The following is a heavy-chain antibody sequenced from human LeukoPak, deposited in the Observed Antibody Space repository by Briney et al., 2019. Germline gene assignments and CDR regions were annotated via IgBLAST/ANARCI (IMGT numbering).Heavy chain of an antibody. D-gene: IGHD5-24*01. CDR2: ISGSGGST. Sequence: GGSLRLSCAASGFTFSSYAMSWVRQAPGKGLEWVAGISGSGGSTYYADSVKGRFIISRDNSKNTVYLQMNSLSAEDAAVYYCVKDDGWVQYANWGQGTLVTVSS. V-gene: IGHV3-23*01. J-gene: IGHJ4*02. CDR3: VKDDGWVQYAN. CDR1: GFTFSSYA.